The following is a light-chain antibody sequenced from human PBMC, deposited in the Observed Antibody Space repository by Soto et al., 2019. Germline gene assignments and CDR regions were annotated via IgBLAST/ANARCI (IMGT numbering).Light chain of an antibody. CDR1: QGISSY. V-gene: IGKV1-8*01. CDR3: QQYYSYPLS. CDR2: AAS. Sequence: AIRMTQSPSSLSASTVYRVTITCRASQGISSYLAWYQQKPGKAPKLLIYAASTLQSGVPSRFSGSGSGTDFTLTISCLQSEDFATYYCQQYYSYPLSFGPGTKVDIK. J-gene: IGKJ3*01.